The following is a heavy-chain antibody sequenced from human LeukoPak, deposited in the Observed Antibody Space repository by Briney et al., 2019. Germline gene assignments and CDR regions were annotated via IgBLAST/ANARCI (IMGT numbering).Heavy chain of an antibody. CDR1: GDSISSYY. D-gene: IGHD3-22*01. CDR3: ARDYYDSSGSTINYWYFDL. V-gene: IGHV4-59*01. CDR2: IYYSGST. Sequence: TSETLSLTCTVSGDSISSYYWSWIRQPPGKGLEWIGYIYYSGSTNYNPSLKSRVTISVDTSKNQFSLKLSSVTAADTAVYYCARDYYDSSGSTINYWYFDLWGRGTLVTVSS. J-gene: IGHJ2*01.